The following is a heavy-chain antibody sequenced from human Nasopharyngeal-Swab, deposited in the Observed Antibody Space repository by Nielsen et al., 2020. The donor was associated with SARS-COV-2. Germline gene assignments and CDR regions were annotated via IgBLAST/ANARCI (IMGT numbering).Heavy chain of an antibody. Sequence: ASVKVSCKASGYTFTSYDINWVRQATGQGLEWMGWMKPNSGNTGYAQKFQGRVTITRNTSISTAYMELSSLRSEDTAVYYCARGLVSTADFDYWGQGTLVTVSS. J-gene: IGHJ4*02. D-gene: IGHD2-2*01. CDR1: GYTFTSYD. CDR2: MKPNSGNT. V-gene: IGHV1-8*03. CDR3: ARGLVSTADFDY.